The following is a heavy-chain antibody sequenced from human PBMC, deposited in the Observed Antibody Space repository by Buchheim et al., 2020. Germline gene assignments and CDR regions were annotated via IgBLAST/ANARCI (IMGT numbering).Heavy chain of an antibody. D-gene: IGHD3-22*01. CDR3: ARDKRFMNYYDSSGLALGYRLFDP. Sequence: QVQLVQSGSELKKPGASVKVSCKASGYTFTSYAMNWVRQAPGQGLEWMGWINTNTGNPTYAQGFTGRFVFSLDTSVSTAYLQICSLKAEDTAVYYCARDKRFMNYYDSSGLALGYRLFDPWGQGTL. J-gene: IGHJ5*02. CDR1: GYTFTSYA. V-gene: IGHV7-4-1*01. CDR2: INTNTGNP.